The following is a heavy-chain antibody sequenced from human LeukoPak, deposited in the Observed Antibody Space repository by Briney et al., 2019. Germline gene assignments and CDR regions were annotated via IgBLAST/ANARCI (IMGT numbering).Heavy chain of an antibody. J-gene: IGHJ4*02. D-gene: IGHD4-23*01. Sequence: GGSLRLSCAASGFTLSNAWMSWVRQAPGKGLEWVSYIGTSSSTIYYADSVKGRFTISRDNAKNSLYLQMNSLRDEDTAVYYCARHDYGGNSGDYWGQGTLVTVSS. V-gene: IGHV3-48*02. CDR2: IGTSSSTI. CDR1: GFTLSNAW. CDR3: ARHDYGGNSGDY.